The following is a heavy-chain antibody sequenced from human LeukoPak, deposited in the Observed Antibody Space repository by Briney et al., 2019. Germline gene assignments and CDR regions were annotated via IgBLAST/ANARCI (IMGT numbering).Heavy chain of an antibody. V-gene: IGHV3-21*04. CDR3: ATDRSGTYHLDY. J-gene: IGHJ4*02. D-gene: IGHD3-10*01. Sequence: GGSLRLSCAASGFTFSSYSMNWVRQAPGKGLEWVSSISSSSSYIYYADSVKGRFTISRDNAKNSLYLQMNSLRAEDTAVYFCATDRSGTYHLDYWGQGTLVTVSS. CDR1: GFTFSSYS. CDR2: ISSSSSYI.